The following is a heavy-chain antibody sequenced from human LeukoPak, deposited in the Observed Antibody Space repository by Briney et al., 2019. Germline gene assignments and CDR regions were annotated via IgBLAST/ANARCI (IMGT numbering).Heavy chain of an antibody. V-gene: IGHV3-23*01. CDR1: GFTFSSCA. Sequence: GGSLRLSCAASGFTFSSCAMSWVRQAPGKGLEWVSAISDNGINTWHADSVKGRFTISRDNSKNSLYLQMNSLRAEDTAVYYGTKELRMVGFTKGFDYWGQGILVTVSS. CDR3: TKELRMVGFTKGFDY. J-gene: IGHJ4*02. D-gene: IGHD1-26*01. CDR2: ISDNGINT.